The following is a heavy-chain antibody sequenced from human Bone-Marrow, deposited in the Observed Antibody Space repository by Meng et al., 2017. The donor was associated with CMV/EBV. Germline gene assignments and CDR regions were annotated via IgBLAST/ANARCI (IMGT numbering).Heavy chain of an antibody. J-gene: IGHJ4*02. CDR3: AKVGSKWSFDY. CDR1: GFTFSSYA. D-gene: IGHD1-26*01. CDR2: IYSGGSST. V-gene: IGHV3-23*03. Sequence: GESLKISCAASGFTFSSYAMSWVRQAPGKGLEWVSVIYSGGSSTYYADSVKGRFTISRDNSKNTLYLQMNSLRAEDTAVYYCAKVGSKWSFDYWGQETLVTVS.